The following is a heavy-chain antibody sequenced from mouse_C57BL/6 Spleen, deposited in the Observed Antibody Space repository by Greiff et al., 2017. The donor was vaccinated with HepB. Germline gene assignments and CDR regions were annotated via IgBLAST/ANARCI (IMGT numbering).Heavy chain of an antibody. CDR3: ASPTAQAYGAWFAY. J-gene: IGHJ3*01. Sequence: QVQLKESGAELMKPGASVKLSCKATGYTFTGYWIEWVKQRPGHGLGWIGEILPGSGSTNYNEKFKGKATFTADTSANTAYMQLSSLTTEDSAIYYCASPTAQAYGAWFAYWGQGTLVTVSA. V-gene: IGHV1-9*01. D-gene: IGHD3-2*02. CDR2: ILPGSGST. CDR1: GYTFTGYW.